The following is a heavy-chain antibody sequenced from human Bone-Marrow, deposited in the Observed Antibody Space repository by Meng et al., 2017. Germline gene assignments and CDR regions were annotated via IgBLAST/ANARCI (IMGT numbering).Heavy chain of an antibody. D-gene: IGHD5-18*01. CDR3: ARDGVDTAFDY. CDR1: XXXFTXYA. CDR2: INTNTGNP. V-gene: IGHV7-4-1*02. Sequence: VSCKASXXXFTXYAMNWVRQXPGQGLEXMGWINTNTGNPTYAQGFTGRFVFSLDTSVSTAYLQISSLKAEDTAVYYCARDGVDTAFDYWGQGTLVTVSS. J-gene: IGHJ4*02.